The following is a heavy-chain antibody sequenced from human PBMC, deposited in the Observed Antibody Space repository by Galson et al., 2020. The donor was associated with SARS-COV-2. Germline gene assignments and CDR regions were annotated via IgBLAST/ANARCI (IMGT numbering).Heavy chain of an antibody. J-gene: IGHJ6*02. V-gene: IGHV1-2*06. D-gene: IGHD3-22*01. CDR3: AAGYYDSSGFYYGVDYGMDV. CDR2: INPNTGNT. Sequence: ASVKVSCEASGYRFPVYYLHWVRQAPGQGLEYMGRINPNTGNTDYAHKFHGRITVTRDISISTAYMELSRLTSDDTAVYYCAAGYYDSSGFYYGVDYGMDVWGQGTTVTVSS. CDR1: GYRFPVYY.